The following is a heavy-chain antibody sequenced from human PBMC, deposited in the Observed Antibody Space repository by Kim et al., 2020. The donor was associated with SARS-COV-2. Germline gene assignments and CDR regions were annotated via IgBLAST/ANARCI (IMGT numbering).Heavy chain of an antibody. V-gene: IGHV3-53*01. J-gene: IGHJ5*02. D-gene: IGHD3-10*01. Sequence: VKGRFTISRDNSKNTLYLQMNSLRAEDTAVYYCARESNYYGSGSYYNGAWGQGTLVTVSS. CDR3: ARESNYYGSGSYYNGA.